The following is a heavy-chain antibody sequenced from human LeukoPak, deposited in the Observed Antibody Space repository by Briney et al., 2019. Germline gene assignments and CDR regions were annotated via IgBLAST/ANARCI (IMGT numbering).Heavy chain of an antibody. D-gene: IGHD3-22*01. J-gene: IGHJ4*02. CDR1: GGSISSYY. V-gene: IGHV4-59*01. CDR2: IYYSGST. Sequence: SETLSLTCTVSGGSISSYYWSWIRQPPGKGLEWVGYIYYSGSTNYNPSLKSRVTISVDTSKNQFSLKLSSVTAADTAVYYCARGGNYYDSSPLDYWGQGTLVTVSS. CDR3: ARGGNYYDSSPLDY.